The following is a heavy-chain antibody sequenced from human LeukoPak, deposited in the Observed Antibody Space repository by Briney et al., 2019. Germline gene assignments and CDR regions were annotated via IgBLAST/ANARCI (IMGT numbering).Heavy chain of an antibody. V-gene: IGHV1-24*01. D-gene: IGHD1-26*01. CDR3: ARAPEWGKSNFYYYMDV. CDR1: GYTLTELS. Sequence: ASVKVSCKVSGYTLTELSMHWVRQAPGKGLEWMGGFDPEDGETIYAQKFQGRVTMTEDTSTDTAYMELSSLRSEDTAVYYCARAPEWGKSNFYYYMDVWGKGTTVTVSS. J-gene: IGHJ6*03. CDR2: FDPEDGET.